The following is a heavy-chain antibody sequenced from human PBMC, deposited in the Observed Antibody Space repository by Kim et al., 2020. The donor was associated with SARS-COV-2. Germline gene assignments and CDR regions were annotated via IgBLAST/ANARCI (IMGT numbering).Heavy chain of an antibody. CDR2: IIPIFGTA. Sequence: SVKVSCKASGGTFSSYAISWVRQAPGQGLEWMGGIIPIFGTANYAQKFQGRVTITADESTSTAYMELSSLRSEDTAVYYCASSFIREMATIEFVFDYWGQGTLVTVSS. J-gene: IGHJ4*02. V-gene: IGHV1-69*13. CDR1: GGTFSSYA. D-gene: IGHD5-12*01. CDR3: ASSFIREMATIEFVFDY.